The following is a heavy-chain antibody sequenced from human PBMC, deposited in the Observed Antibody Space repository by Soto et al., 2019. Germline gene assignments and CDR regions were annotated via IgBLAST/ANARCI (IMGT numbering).Heavy chain of an antibody. Sequence: GGSLRLSCAASGFTFSSYGMHWVRQAPGKGLEWVAVIWYDGSNKYYADSVKGRFTISRDNSENTLYLQMNSLRAEDTAVYYCAKDSIRITMIVVPSPTDAWGQGTLVTGSS. CDR2: IWYDGSNK. J-gene: IGHJ5*02. D-gene: IGHD3-22*01. CDR3: AKDSIRITMIVVPSPTDA. V-gene: IGHV3-33*06. CDR1: GFTFSSYG.